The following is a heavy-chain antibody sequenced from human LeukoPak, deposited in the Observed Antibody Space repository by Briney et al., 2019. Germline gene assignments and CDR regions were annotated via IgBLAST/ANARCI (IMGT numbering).Heavy chain of an antibody. CDR3: ARGSIVGATRNYFDY. J-gene: IGHJ4*02. CDR2: IYPGDSDT. V-gene: IGHV5-51*01. CDR1: GYSFTTYW. D-gene: IGHD1-26*01. Sequence: GESLKISCQGSGYSFTTYWIGWVRQMPGKGLEWVGIIYPGDSDTRYSPSFQGQVTISADKSISTAYLQWSSLKASDTAMYYCARGSIVGATRNYFDYWGQGTLVTVSS.